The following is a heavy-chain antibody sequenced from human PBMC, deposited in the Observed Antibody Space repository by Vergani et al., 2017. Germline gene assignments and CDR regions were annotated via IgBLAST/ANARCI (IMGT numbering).Heavy chain of an antibody. CDR2: ISRSGSTI. Sequence: QVQLVESGGGLVKPGGSLRLSCGASGFTFSDYYMSWIRQAPGKGLEWVSYISRSGSTIYYADSVKGRFTISRDNAKKSLYLQMNSLRAEDTAVYCCARDQCGGDCYPYYNYGVDVWGQGTTVTVSS. J-gene: IGHJ6*02. D-gene: IGHD2-21*02. V-gene: IGHV3-11*04. CDR1: GFTFSDYY. CDR3: ARDQCGGDCYPYYNYGVDV.